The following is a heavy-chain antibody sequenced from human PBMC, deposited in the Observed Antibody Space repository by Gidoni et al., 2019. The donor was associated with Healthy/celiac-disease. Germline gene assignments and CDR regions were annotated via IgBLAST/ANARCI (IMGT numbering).Heavy chain of an antibody. Sequence: EVQLVQSGAEVKKPGESLRISCKGSGYSFTIYWISWVRQMPGKGLEWMGRIDPSDSYTNYSPSFQGHVTISADKSISTAYLQWSSLKASDTAMYYCARTRVRLGELSYYDYWGQGTLVTVSS. D-gene: IGHD3-16*02. V-gene: IGHV5-10-1*01. J-gene: IGHJ4*02. CDR3: ARTRVRLGELSYYDY. CDR2: IDPSDSYT. CDR1: GYSFTIYW.